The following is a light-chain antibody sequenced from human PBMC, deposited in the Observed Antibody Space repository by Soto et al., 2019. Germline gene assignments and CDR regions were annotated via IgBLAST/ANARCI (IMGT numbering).Light chain of an antibody. CDR1: SSDVGSYNL. CDR2: EDS. J-gene: IGLJ1*01. V-gene: IGLV2-23*01. CDR3: CSYADSSTYV. Sequence: QSALTQPASVSGSPGQSITISCTGTSSDVGSYNLVSWYQQHPGKAPKLIIYEDSKRPSGVSNRFSGSKSGNTAPLTISGLQTEDEADYYCCSYADSSTYVFGTGTKVTVL.